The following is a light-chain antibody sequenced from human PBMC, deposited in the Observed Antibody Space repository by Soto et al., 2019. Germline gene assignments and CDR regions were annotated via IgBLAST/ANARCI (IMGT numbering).Light chain of an antibody. V-gene: IGKV1-12*01. CDR3: QQGKSFPIT. J-gene: IGKJ5*01. CDR2: AAS. Sequence: DIPMTQSPSSVSAYVEDTVTIARRASQDIGDWLVWYQQKPGKAPKVLIYAASSLQSGVPSRFSGSASGTDFTLTISSLQPEDFATYYCQQGKSFPITFGQGTRLEIK. CDR1: QDIGDW.